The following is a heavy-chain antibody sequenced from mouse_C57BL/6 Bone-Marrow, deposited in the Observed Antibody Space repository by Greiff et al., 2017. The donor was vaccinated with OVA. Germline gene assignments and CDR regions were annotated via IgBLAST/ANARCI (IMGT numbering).Heavy chain of an antibody. CDR1: GYAFSSSW. J-gene: IGHJ2*01. D-gene: IGHD1-1*01. CDR3: ARYTTVVAHYFDY. CDR2: IYPGDGDT. Sequence: VQLQQSGPELVKPGASVKISCKASGYAFSSSWMNWVKQRPGKGLEWIGRIYPGDGDTNYNGKFKGKATLTADKSYSTDYMQLSSLTSEDSAVYFCARYTTVVAHYFDYWGQGTTLTVSS. V-gene: IGHV1-82*01.